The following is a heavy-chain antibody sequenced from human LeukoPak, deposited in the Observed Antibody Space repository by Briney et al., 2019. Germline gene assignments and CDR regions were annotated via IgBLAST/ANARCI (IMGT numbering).Heavy chain of an antibody. J-gene: IGHJ4*02. Sequence: ASVKVSCKSSGYTFTSYDINWVRQATGQGLEWMGWMNPNSGNTGYAQKFQGRVTMTRNTSISTAYMELSSLRSEDTAVYYCARGTPNCGGDCYVIGYWGQGTLVTVSS. CDR2: MNPNSGNT. CDR3: ARGTPNCGGDCYVIGY. CDR1: GYTFTSYD. V-gene: IGHV1-8*01. D-gene: IGHD2-21*02.